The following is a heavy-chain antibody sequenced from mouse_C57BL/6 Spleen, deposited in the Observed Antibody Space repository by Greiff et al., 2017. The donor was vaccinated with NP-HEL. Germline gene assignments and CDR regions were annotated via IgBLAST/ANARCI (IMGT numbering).Heavy chain of an antibody. CDR3: ARSYYGSSKPYFDY. V-gene: IGHV1-81*01. J-gene: IGHJ2*01. CDR2: IYPRSGNT. Sequence: VQLQESGAELARPGASVKLSCKASGYTFTSYGISWVKQRTGQGLEWIGEIYPRSGNTYYNEKFKGKATLTADKSSSTAYMELRSLTSEDSAVYFCARSYYGSSKPYFDYWGQGTTLTVSS. D-gene: IGHD1-1*01. CDR1: GYTFTSYG.